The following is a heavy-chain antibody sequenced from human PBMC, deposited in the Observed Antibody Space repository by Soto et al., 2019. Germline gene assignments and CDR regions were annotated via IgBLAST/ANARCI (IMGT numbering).Heavy chain of an antibody. Sequence: SETLSLTCTVSGGSISSGGYYWSWIRQHPGKGLEWIGYIYYSGSTYYNPSLKSRVTISVDTSKNQFSLKLSSVTAADTAVYYCAREFYGPYYFDYWGQGTLVTVSS. CDR1: GGSISSGGYY. D-gene: IGHD3-10*01. J-gene: IGHJ4*02. V-gene: IGHV4-31*03. CDR3: AREFYGPYYFDY. CDR2: IYYSGST.